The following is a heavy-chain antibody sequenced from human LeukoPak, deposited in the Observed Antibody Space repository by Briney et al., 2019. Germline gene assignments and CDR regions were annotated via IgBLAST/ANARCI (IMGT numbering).Heavy chain of an antibody. CDR1: GYTFTSYD. CDR2: MNANSGNT. J-gene: IGHJ5*02. Sequence: ASVKVSCKASGYTFTSYDINWVRQATGQGLEWMGWMNANSGNTGYAQKFQGRVTITRNTSISTAYMELSSLRSEDTAVYYCGRLRIYCSGGSCYNNWFDPWGQGTLVTVSS. D-gene: IGHD2-15*01. V-gene: IGHV1-8*03. CDR3: GRLRIYCSGGSCYNNWFDP.